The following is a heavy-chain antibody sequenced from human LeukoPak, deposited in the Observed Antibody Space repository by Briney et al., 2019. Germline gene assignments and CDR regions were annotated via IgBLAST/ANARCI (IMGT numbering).Heavy chain of an antibody. CDR3: AAWSDAAWYGGNY. CDR2: VKQDGSER. Sequence: GGSLRLSCAASGFISSSYWMSWVRQAPGKGLEWVANVKQDGSERYYGDSVKGRITISRDNAKNALYLQMSSLRAEDTAVYYCAAWSDAAWYGGNYWGQGTLVTVSS. CDR1: GFISSSYW. D-gene: IGHD3-10*01. J-gene: IGHJ4*02. V-gene: IGHV3-7*03.